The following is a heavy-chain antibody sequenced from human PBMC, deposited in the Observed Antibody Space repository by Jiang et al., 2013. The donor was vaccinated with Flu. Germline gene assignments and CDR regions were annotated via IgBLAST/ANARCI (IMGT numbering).Heavy chain of an antibody. CDR1: TFSSYA. Sequence: TFSSYAISWVRQAPGQGLEWMGGIIPIFGTANYAQKFQGRVTITADKSTSTAYMELSSLRSEDTAVYYCARDRAGLFDYWGQGTLVTVSS. D-gene: IGHD3-10*01. J-gene: IGHJ4*02. V-gene: IGHV1-69*06. CDR2: IIPIFGTA. CDR3: ARDRAGLFDY.